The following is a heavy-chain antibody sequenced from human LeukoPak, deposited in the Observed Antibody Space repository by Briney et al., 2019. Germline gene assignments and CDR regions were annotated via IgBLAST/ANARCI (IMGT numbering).Heavy chain of an antibody. CDR3: ARDNGYYDVLNGYPIDF. V-gene: IGHV3-21*01. CDR2: ISSSSSYI. D-gene: IGHD3-9*01. CDR1: GFTFSSYS. J-gene: IGHJ4*02. Sequence: GGSLRLSCAVSGFTFSSYSMNWVRQAPGKGLEWVSSISSSSSYIFYADSVKGRFTISRDDAKNPLYLQMNSLRAEDTAVYYCARDNGYYDVLNGYPIDFWGQGTLVTVSS.